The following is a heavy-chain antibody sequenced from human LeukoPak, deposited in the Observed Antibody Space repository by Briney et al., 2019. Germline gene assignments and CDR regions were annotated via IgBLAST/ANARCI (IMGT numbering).Heavy chain of an antibody. Sequence: SETLSLTCTVSGGSISRDNYFWGWIRQPPGKGLEWIGSIYFGGDTYMNLSLESRLALSVDTSNNQFSLNVSSMTAADTAVYFCARQRVRYFAFKRKGDAFDIWGQGARVTVSS. V-gene: IGHV4-39*01. CDR1: GGSISRDNYF. D-gene: IGHD3-9*01. CDR2: IYFGGDT. J-gene: IGHJ3*02. CDR3: ARQRVRYFAFKRKGDAFDI.